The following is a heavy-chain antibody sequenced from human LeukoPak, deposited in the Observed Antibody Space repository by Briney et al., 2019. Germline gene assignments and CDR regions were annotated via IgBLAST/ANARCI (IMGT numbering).Heavy chain of an antibody. J-gene: IGHJ5*02. D-gene: IGHD3-16*01. Sequence: LGESLKISCQTSGYIFTNYWIGWVRQMPGKGLELMGIIYPGDSDTKYSPSFQGQVTISADKSISTAYLQWSSLKASDTAMYYCARQGGRWLDPWGQGTLVTVSS. CDR3: ARQGGRWLDP. CDR2: IYPGDSDT. CDR1: GYIFTNYW. V-gene: IGHV5-51*01.